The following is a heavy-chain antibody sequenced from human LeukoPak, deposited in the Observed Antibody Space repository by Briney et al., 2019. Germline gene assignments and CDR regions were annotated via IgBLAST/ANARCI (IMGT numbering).Heavy chain of an antibody. CDR2: ISHSGTT. Sequence: SETLSLTCIVSGGSISSYSWNWIRQSPGKGLEWVGYISHSGTTSYNSSLKSRVTISVDTSKNQLSLKLTSVTAADTAIYYCARWDDSAWGFGNWGPGTLVTVSS. V-gene: IGHV4-59*08. J-gene: IGHJ4*02. CDR3: ARWDDSAWGFGN. CDR1: GGSISSYS. D-gene: IGHD6-19*01.